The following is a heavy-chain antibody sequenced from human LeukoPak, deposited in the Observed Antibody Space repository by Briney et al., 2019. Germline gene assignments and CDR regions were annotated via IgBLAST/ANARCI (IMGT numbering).Heavy chain of an antibody. CDR3: ARGNYRDYDY. CDR1: GYTFTSYG. CDR2: INPNSGGT. Sequence: ASVKVSCKASGYTFTSYGISWVRQAPGQGLEWMGWINPNSGGTNYAQNFQGRVTMTRDTSINISYMELRRLRSDDTAMYYCARGNYRDYDYWGQGTLVTVSS. D-gene: IGHD1-7*01. J-gene: IGHJ4*02. V-gene: IGHV1-2*02.